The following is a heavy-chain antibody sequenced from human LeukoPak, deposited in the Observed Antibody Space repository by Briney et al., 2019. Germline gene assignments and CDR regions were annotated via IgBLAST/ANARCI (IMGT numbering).Heavy chain of an antibody. J-gene: IGHJ4*02. V-gene: IGHV4-34*01. D-gene: IGHD2-8*01. CDR3: ARGGGMYTRELDY. CDR1: GGSFSGYY. CDR2: INHSGST. Sequence: LETLSLTCAVYGGSFSGYYWSWIRQPPGKGLEWIGEINHSGSTNYNPSLKSRVTISVDTSKNQFSLKLSSVTAADTAVYYCARGGGMYTRELDYWGQGTLVTVSS.